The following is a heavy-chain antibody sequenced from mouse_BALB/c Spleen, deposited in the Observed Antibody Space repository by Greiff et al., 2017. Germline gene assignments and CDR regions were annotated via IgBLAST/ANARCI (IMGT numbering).Heavy chain of an antibody. D-gene: IGHD2-1*01. CDR1: GFSLTGYG. V-gene: IGHV2-6-7*01. Sequence: VHLVESGPGLVAPSQSLSITCTVSGFSLTGYGVNWVRQPPGKGLEWLGMIWGDGSTDYNSALKSRLSISKDNSKSQVFLKMNSLQTDDTARYYCARGGNYEGVYAMDYWGQGTSVTVSS. CDR2: IWGDGST. CDR3: ARGGNYEGVYAMDY. J-gene: IGHJ4*01.